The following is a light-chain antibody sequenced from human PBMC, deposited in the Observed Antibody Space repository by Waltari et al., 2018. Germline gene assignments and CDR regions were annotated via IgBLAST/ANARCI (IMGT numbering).Light chain of an antibody. CDR2: YAN. Sequence: IQMTQSPSSLSASVGDRVNITCRASQGISSNLHWYQQKPGKDKKLLIYYANRLESVFTLRFSVSGSGTEFTLIISSLQPEDFATYCCQQYNILPFTFGPGTKLDIK. V-gene: IGKV1-13*02. CDR1: QGISSN. J-gene: IGKJ3*01. CDR3: QQYNILPFT.